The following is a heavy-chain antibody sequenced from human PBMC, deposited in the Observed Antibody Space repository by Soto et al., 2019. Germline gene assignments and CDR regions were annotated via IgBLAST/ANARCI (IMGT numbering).Heavy chain of an antibody. Sequence: QLHLVESGGGVVQPGNSLRLSRTASGFIFSNYAMHWVRQAPGKGLEWVALISYDGRHIYYADSVKGRFAISRDNSKNTLDLVMNSLRREDTAMYYCARDVSDYVLDVWGQGTTVNVSS. CDR1: GFIFSNYA. D-gene: IGHD4-17*01. J-gene: IGHJ6*02. V-gene: IGHV3-30*09. CDR2: ISYDGRHI. CDR3: ARDVSDYVLDV.